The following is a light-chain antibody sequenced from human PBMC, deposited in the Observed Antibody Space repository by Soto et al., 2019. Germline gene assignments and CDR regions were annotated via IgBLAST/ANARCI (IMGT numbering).Light chain of an antibody. CDR2: EVS. CDR3: SSYAGSNNLV. CDR1: SSDVGGYNY. J-gene: IGLJ2*01. Sequence: QSALTQPPSASGSPGQSVTISCTGTSSDVGGYNYVSWYQQHPGKAPKLMIYEVSERPSGVPDRFSGSKSGNTASLTVSGLQAEDEADYYCSSYAGSNNLVFGGETQLTVL. V-gene: IGLV2-8*01.